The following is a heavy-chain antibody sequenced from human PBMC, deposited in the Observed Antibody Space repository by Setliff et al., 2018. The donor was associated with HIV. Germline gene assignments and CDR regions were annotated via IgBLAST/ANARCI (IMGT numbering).Heavy chain of an antibody. D-gene: IGHD6-13*01. V-gene: IGHV3-72*01. J-gene: IGHJ6*02. Sequence: GGSLRLSCAASGFIVSDHQIDWVRQAPGKGLEWIGRDYKAGDNYIAHYAASMGGRFTISRDESQNSVYLQMNSLRAEDSAVYYCAKDPNSSWHVGFYNYGMDVWGQGTTVTVSS. CDR2: DYKAGDNYIA. CDR1: GFIVSDHQ. CDR3: AKDPNSSWHVGFYNYGMDV.